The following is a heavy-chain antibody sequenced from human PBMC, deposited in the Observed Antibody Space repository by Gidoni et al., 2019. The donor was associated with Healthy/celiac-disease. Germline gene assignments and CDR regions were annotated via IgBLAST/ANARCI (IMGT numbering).Heavy chain of an antibody. J-gene: IGHJ3*02. D-gene: IGHD3-22*01. CDR1: GGSISSYY. Sequence: QVQLQESGPGLVKPSETLSLTCTVSGGSISSYYWSWIRQPPGKGLEWIGYIYYSGSTNYNPSLKSRVTISVDTSKNQFSLKLSSVTAADTAVYYCARALPHYYDSSGYPDAFDIWGQGTMVTVSS. CDR2: IYYSGST. CDR3: ARALPHYYDSSGYPDAFDI. V-gene: IGHV4-59*01.